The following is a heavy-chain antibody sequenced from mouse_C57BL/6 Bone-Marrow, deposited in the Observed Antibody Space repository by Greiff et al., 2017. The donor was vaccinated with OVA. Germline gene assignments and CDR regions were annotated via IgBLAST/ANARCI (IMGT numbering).Heavy chain of an antibody. D-gene: IGHD2-5*01. CDR2: ISYDGSN. CDR1: GYSITSGYY. J-gene: IGHJ4*01. CDR3: AKGGSNYPLYAMDY. V-gene: IGHV3-6*01. Sequence: EVKLLESGPGLVKPSQSLSLTCSVTGYSITSGYYWNWIRQFPGNKLEWMGYISYDGSNNYKPSLKNRISITRDTSKNQFFLKLNSVTTEDTATYYCAKGGSNYPLYAMDYWGQGTSVTVSS.